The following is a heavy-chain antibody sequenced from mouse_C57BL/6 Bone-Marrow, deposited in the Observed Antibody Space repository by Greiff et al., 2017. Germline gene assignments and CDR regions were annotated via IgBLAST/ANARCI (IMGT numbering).Heavy chain of an antibody. CDR1: GYTFTSYG. J-gene: IGHJ2*01. V-gene: IGHV1-81*01. Sequence: VQLQQSGAELARPGASVKLSCTASGYTFTSYGISWVKQRTGQGLEWIGEIYPRSGTTYYNEKFKGQATLSADKSSSTAYMELRSLTSEDSAVYFCASSPSTMVTADYWGQGTTLTVSS. D-gene: IGHD2-2*01. CDR3: ASSPSTMVTADY. CDR2: IYPRSGTT.